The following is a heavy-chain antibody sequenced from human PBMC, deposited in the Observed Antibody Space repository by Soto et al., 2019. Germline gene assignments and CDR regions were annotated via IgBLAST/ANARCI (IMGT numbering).Heavy chain of an antibody. CDR1: GFTFSSYA. Sequence: GGSLRLSCAAFGFTFSSYAMSWVRQAPGKGLEWVSAISGSGGSTYYADSVKGRFTISRDNSKNTLYLQMNSLRAEDTAVYYCAKGSLAPYDSSGYYPDYWGQGTLVTVSS. V-gene: IGHV3-23*01. J-gene: IGHJ4*02. CDR3: AKGSLAPYDSSGYYPDY. CDR2: ISGSGGST. D-gene: IGHD3-22*01.